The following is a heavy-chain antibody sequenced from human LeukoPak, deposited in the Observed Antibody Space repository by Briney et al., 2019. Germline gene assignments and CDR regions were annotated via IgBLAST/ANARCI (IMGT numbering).Heavy chain of an antibody. CDR2: ILPIFGTA. J-gene: IGHJ4*02. CDR3: ARAGGYSYGYYFDY. CDR1: GGSFSTYA. Sequence: ASVNVSCKASGGSFSTYAISWVRQAPGQGLEWMGGILPIFGTANYAQKFQGRVTLTADESTSTAYMELSSLRSDDTAVYYCARAGGYSYGYYFDYWGQGTLVTVSS. V-gene: IGHV1-69*13. D-gene: IGHD5-18*01.